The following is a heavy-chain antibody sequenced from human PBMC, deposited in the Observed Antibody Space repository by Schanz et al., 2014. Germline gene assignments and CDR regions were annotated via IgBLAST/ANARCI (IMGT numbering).Heavy chain of an antibody. CDR3: ARGYGDSPTDF. CDR1: RSTFSSYT. D-gene: IGHD4-17*01. CDR2: IIPILGIA. V-gene: IGHV1-69*02. Sequence: QVQLVQSGAEVKKPGSSVKVSCKASRSTFSSYTISWVRQAPGQGLEWMGRIIPILGIANYAQNFQGRVTITADKSTSTAYMELTSLRSEDTAVYYCARGYGDSPTDFWGQGTLGTVSS. J-gene: IGHJ4*02.